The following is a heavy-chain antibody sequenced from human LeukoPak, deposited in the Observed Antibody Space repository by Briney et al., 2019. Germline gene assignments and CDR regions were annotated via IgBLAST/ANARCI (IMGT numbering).Heavy chain of an antibody. V-gene: IGHV1-18*01. J-gene: IGHJ4*02. Sequence: GASVKVSCKASGYTLTSHGISWVRQAPGQGLEWMGWISFYNGNTNYAQKLQGRMTMTTDTSTSTAYMELRRLRSDDTAVYYCARDQAPRGIDHWGQGTLVTVSS. CDR3: ARDQAPRGIDH. CDR1: GYTLTSHG. CDR2: ISFYNGNT. D-gene: IGHD3-10*01.